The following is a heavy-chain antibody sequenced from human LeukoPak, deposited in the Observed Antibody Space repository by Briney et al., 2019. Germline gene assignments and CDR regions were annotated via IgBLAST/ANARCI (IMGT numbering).Heavy chain of an antibody. J-gene: IGHJ6*02. D-gene: IGHD4-23*01. CDR3: ARFRGTTVAHYYYDAMDV. V-gene: IGHV4-34*04. CDR1: GESFTGYY. Sequence: SETLSLTCAVYGESFTGYYWSWVRQPPGKGLEWIGEINHSGSSNNNPSLKSRATISVDTSKNQLSLKLYSVTAADTAVYCCARFRGTTVAHYYYDAMDVWGQGTTVTVSS. CDR2: INHSGSS.